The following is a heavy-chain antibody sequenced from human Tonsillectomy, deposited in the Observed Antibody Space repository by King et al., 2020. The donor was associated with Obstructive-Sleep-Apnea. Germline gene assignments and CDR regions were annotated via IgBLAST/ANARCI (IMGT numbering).Heavy chain of an antibody. Sequence: VQLVESGGGLVQPGGSLRLSCAASGFTFRNYAMSWVRQAPGKGLEWVSVISASGGTTYYGDSVKGRFTIFRDNSKNTLYLEMNSLRAEDTAVFYCAKDRMVAIIGKDFDYWGQGTLVTVSS. J-gene: IGHJ4*02. D-gene: IGHD5-24*01. CDR3: AKDRMVAIIGKDFDY. CDR1: GFTFRNYA. V-gene: IGHV3-23*04. CDR2: ISASGGTT.